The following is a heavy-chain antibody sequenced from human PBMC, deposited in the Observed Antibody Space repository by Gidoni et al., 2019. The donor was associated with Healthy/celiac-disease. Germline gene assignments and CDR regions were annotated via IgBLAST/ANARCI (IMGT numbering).Heavy chain of an antibody. Sequence: EVQLVEPGGGLAQPGGSMKLACAASGFPSSDSSMHWVRPASGKGLGWIGRIRPKGHNDETAYAASVKGRFTISRDDSENMAYLHMDSLKTEDTAVYFCTRLRDYYDSAGPDYWGQGTLITVSS. CDR1: GFPSSDSS. CDR2: IRPKGHNDET. V-gene: IGHV3-73*01. J-gene: IGHJ4*02. CDR3: TRLRDYYDSAGPDY. D-gene: IGHD3-22*01.